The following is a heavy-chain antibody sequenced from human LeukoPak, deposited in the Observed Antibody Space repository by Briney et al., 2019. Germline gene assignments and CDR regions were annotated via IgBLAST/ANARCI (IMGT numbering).Heavy chain of an antibody. J-gene: IGHJ4*02. CDR1: GGSISSYY. Sequence: SETLSLTCTVSGGSISSYYWSWIRQPPGKGLEWIGYIYYSGSTNYNPSLKSRVTISVDTSKNQFSLKLSSVTAADTAVYYCARGDYYDSSGYDYWGQGALVTVSS. CDR3: ARGDYYDSSGYDY. D-gene: IGHD3-22*01. CDR2: IYYSGST. V-gene: IGHV4-59*08.